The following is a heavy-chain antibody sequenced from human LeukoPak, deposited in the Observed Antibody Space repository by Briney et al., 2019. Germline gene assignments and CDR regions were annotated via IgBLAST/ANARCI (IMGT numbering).Heavy chain of an antibody. Sequence: ASVKVSCTCSGYTFSNFGINWVRQAPGQGLEWMGWTSGNNDNPNNGHKVPGRFTLTTDSSTNTAYMELRNLRLSDTAVYCCARDGTSTDDYWGQGTLVTVSS. CDR1: GYTFSNFG. J-gene: IGHJ4*02. D-gene: IGHD2-2*01. CDR3: ARDGTSTDDY. V-gene: IGHV1-18*01. CDR2: TSGNNDNP.